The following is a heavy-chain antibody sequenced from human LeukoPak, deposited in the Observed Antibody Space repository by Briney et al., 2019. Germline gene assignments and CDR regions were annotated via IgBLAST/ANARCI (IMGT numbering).Heavy chain of an antibody. V-gene: IGHV5-51*01. Sequence: GESLKISCKGSGYSFTSYWIGWVRQMPGKGLEWMGIIYPGDSDTRYSPSFQGQVTISADKSISTAYLQWSSLKASDTAMYYCARLPPLYYYGSGTGWFDPWGQGTLVTVSS. D-gene: IGHD3-10*01. J-gene: IGHJ5*02. CDR2: IYPGDSDT. CDR3: ARLPPLYYYGSGTGWFDP. CDR1: GYSFTSYW.